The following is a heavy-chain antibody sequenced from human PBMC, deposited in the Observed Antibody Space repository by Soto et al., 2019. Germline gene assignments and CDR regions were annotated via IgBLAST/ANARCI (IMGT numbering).Heavy chain of an antibody. V-gene: IGHV4-59*01. CDR1: GGSIRNVY. D-gene: IGHD2-15*01. J-gene: IGHJ4*01. CDR2: IFHSGNA. CDR3: ARAHAPTLPFDS. Sequence: ETLSLTCTVSGGSIRNVYWSWIRQAPGKGLEWIGFIFHSGNAKYNPSLKSRVTISVDTSKNQFSLSLDSVTAADTAVYFCARAHAPTLPFDSWGQGTLVTVSS.